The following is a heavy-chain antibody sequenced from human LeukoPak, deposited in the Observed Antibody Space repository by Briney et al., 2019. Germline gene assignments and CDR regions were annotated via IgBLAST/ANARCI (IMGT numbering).Heavy chain of an antibody. J-gene: IGHJ4*02. CDR3: ARLAVAGSDDNGN. V-gene: IGHV4-30-4*01. Sequence: PSQTLSLTCTVSGGSISSGDYYWSWIRQPPGKGLEWIGYIYYSGSTYYNPSLKSRVTISVDTSKNQFSLKLSSVTAADTAVYYCARLAVAGSDDNGNWGQGTLVTVSS. D-gene: IGHD6-19*01. CDR1: GGSISSGDYY. CDR2: IYYSGST.